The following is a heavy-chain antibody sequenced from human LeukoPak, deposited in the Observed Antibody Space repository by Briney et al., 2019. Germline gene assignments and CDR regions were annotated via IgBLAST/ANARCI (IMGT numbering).Heavy chain of an antibody. Sequence: PGGSLRLSCAASGFTFDDWTMHWVRQAPGKGLEWVSSITGNSRDIYYTDSLKGRFTISRDNAKNSLYLQMNSLRAEDTAVYYCARVPDRFGVVINYFDYWGQGTLVTVSS. J-gene: IGHJ4*02. CDR1: GFTFDDWT. CDR3: ARVPDRFGVVINYFDY. V-gene: IGHV3-21*01. D-gene: IGHD3-3*01. CDR2: ITGNSRDI.